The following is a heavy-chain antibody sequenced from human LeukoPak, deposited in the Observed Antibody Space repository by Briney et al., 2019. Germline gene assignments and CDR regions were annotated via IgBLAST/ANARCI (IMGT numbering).Heavy chain of an antibody. CDR1: GGSISSGGYY. CDR2: IYTSGST. J-gene: IGHJ4*02. Sequence: PSQTLSLTCTVSGGSISSGGYYWSWIRQPAGKGLEWIGRIYTSGSTNYNPSLKSRVTISVDTSKNQFSLKLSSVTAADTAVYYCARTSGVGSTLGYYFDYWGQGTLVTVSS. V-gene: IGHV4-61*02. D-gene: IGHD2/OR15-2a*01. CDR3: ARTSGVGSTLGYYFDY.